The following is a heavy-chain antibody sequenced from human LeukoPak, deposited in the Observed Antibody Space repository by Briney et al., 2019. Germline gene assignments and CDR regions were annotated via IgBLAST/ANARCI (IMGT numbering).Heavy chain of an antibody. V-gene: IGHV5-51*01. Sequence: GESLKISCKGSGYSFATYWIGWVRQMPGKGLEWMGINYPGDSDTTYSPSFQGQVTMSADKSTGTAYLQWSSLKASDTAMYYCAGRVSSSGFDAFDVWGQGTMVTVSS. D-gene: IGHD5-12*01. CDR3: AGRVSSSGFDAFDV. J-gene: IGHJ3*01. CDR1: GYSFATYW. CDR2: NYPGDSDT.